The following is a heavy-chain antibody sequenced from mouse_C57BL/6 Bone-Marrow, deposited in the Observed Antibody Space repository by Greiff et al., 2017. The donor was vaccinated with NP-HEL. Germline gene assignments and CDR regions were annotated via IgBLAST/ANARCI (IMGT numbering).Heavy chain of an antibody. Sequence: QVQLQQPGAELVKPGASLKLSCTASGYTFTSYLMHWVQQRPGQGLEWIGMIPPNSGSTNYNEKFKSKATLTVYKSSSTAYMQLSSLTSEDSAVYYCARNLPRYAMDYWGQGTSVTVSS. CDR2: IPPNSGST. J-gene: IGHJ4*01. CDR1: GYTFTSYL. CDR3: ARNLPRYAMDY. V-gene: IGHV1-64*01.